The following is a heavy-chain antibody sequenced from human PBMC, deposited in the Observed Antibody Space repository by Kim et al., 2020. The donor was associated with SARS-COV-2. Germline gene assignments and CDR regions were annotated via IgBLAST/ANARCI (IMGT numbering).Heavy chain of an antibody. CDR2: ISWNSGNI. CDR3: AKDMDLTSVATIILAPDY. V-gene: IGHV3-9*01. D-gene: IGHD5-12*01. J-gene: IGHJ4*02. CDR1: GFTFGDYA. Sequence: GGSLRLSCAASGFTFGDYAMHWVRQAPGKGLEWVSGISWNSGNIGYADSVKGRFTISRDNAKNSLYLQMNSLRAEDTALYYCAKDMDLTSVATIILAPDYWGQGTLVTVSS.